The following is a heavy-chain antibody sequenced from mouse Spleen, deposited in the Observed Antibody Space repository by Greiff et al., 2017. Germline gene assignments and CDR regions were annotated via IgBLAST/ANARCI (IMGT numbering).Heavy chain of an antibody. J-gene: IGHJ2*01. V-gene: IGHV3-1*01. CDR2: ISYSGST. Sequence: EVQGVESGPGMVKPSQSLSLTCTVTGYSITSGYDWHWIRHFPGNKLEWMGYISYSGSTNYNPSLKSRISITHDTSKNHFFLKLNSVTTEDTATYYCARGEGNYVFDYWGQGTTLTVSS. D-gene: IGHD2-1*01. CDR1: GYSITSGYD. CDR3: ARGEGNYVFDY.